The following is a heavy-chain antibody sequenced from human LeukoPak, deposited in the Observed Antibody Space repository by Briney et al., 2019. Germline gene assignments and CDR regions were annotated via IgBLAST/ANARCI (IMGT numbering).Heavy chain of an antibody. CDR3: ARSPPGTPWGRVYYYYYMDV. J-gene: IGHJ6*03. V-gene: IGHV3-64*01. CDR2: ISSNGGST. D-gene: IGHD1-1*01. CDR1: GFTLSSYA. Sequence: GGSLRLSCAASGFTLSSYAMHWVRQAPGKGLEYVSAISSNGGSTYYANSVKGRFTISRDNSKNTLYLQMGSLRAEDMAVYYCARSPPGTPWGRVYYYYYMDVWGKGTTVTVSS.